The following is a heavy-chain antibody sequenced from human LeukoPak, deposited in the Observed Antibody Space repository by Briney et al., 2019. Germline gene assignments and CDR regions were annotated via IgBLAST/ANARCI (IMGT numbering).Heavy chain of an antibody. J-gene: IGHJ6*03. CDR1: GGTFSSYA. Sequence: SVKVSCKASGGTFSSYAISWVRQAPGQGLEWMGRIIPIFGTANYAQKFRGRVTVTADKSTSTAYMELSSLRSEDTAVYYCARDRDTGYYDSLKPHYYMDVWGKGTTVTVSS. V-gene: IGHV1-69*06. D-gene: IGHD3-3*01. CDR2: IIPIFGTA. CDR3: ARDRDTGYYDSLKPHYYMDV.